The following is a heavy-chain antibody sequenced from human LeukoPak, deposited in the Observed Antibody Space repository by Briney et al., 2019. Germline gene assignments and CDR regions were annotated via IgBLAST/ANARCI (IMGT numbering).Heavy chain of an antibody. V-gene: IGHV3-48*04. CDR1: GFIFSAYG. D-gene: IGHD3-3*02. J-gene: IGHJ4*02. Sequence: GGSLRLSCSASGFIFSAYGMNWVRQAPGRGLEWISYISPGSDIIYYTDSVKGRFTVSRDNAKNSLYLQMNNLRVEDTAAYFCVRQAAGGAFSGHWGQGSLVTVSS. CDR2: ISPGSDII. CDR3: VRQAAGGAFSGH.